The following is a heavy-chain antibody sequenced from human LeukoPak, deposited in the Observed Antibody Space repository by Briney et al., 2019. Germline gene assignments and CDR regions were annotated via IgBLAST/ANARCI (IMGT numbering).Heavy chain of an antibody. D-gene: IGHD3-10*02. CDR2: INSDGSST. J-gene: IGHJ6*02. Sequence: GGSLRLSCAASGFTFSSYWMHWVRHAPGKGLVWVSRINSDGSSTSYADSVKGRFTISRDNAKNTLYLQMNSLRAEDTAVYYCAKNSRFGELLAGYYGMDVWGQGTTVTVSS. V-gene: IGHV3-74*01. CDR3: AKNSRFGELLAGYYGMDV. CDR1: GFTFSSYW.